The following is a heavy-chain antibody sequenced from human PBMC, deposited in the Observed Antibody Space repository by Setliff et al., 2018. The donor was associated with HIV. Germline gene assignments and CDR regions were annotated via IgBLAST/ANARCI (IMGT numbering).Heavy chain of an antibody. D-gene: IGHD3-22*01. CDR3: ARSRTITLIQCLDP. CDR2: IIPIFGST. V-gene: IGHV1-69*13. CDR1: GGTFRKYS. J-gene: IGHJ5*02. Sequence: SVKVSCKASGGTFRKYSINWVRQAPGQGLEWMGGIIPIFGSTTYAQKFHDRVTITADESKDTVEMELSSLTSEDTAVYYCARSRTITLIQCLDPWGQGTQVTVSS.